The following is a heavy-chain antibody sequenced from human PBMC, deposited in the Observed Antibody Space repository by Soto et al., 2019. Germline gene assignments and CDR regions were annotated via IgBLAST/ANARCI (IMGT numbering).Heavy chain of an antibody. CDR3: ARGIRWSGADVYGADHFDY. CDR1: GYNFAVHS. V-gene: IGHV1-3*04. D-gene: IGHD2-15*01. Sequence: QVQLVQSGTEVETPGASVKVSCKASGYNFAVHSIHWVRQAPGQRFEWMGWINTGSGRAKYSQNFQGRLTLTTDPSANTVYMELSSLRCEEDTAVYFCARGIRWSGADVYGADHFDYWGQGALVTVSS. CDR2: INTGSGRA. J-gene: IGHJ4*02.